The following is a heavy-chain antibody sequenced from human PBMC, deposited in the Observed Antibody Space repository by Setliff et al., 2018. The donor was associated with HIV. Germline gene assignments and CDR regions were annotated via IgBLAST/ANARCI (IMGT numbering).Heavy chain of an antibody. J-gene: IGHJ5*02. V-gene: IGHV1-69*10. CDR3: ASHPGRRTEKPHFYP. D-gene: IGHD1-26*01. CDR2: IVPILGIT. Sequence: ASVKVXXXASGGIFSTYAISXVXQAPGQGLEWMGGIVPILGITNYXXXFQGRXXXXXDKSTSTTYMELSSLRSEDTAGYYFASHPGRRTEKPHFYPXGXGTLVTVSS. CDR1: GGIFSTYA.